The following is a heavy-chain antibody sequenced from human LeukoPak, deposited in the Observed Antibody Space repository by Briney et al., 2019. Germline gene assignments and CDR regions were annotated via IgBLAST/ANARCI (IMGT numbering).Heavy chain of an antibody. J-gene: IGHJ4*02. D-gene: IGHD1-1*01. CDR2: INHSGST. CDR1: GGSFSGYY. V-gene: IGHV4-34*01. CDR3: ARRNWYGQGDNY. Sequence: PSETLSLTCAVSGGSFSGYYWSWIRQPPGKGLEWIGEINHSGSTNYNPSLKSRVTISVDTSKNQFSLKLSSVTAADTAVYYCARRNWYGQGDNYWGQGTLVTVSS.